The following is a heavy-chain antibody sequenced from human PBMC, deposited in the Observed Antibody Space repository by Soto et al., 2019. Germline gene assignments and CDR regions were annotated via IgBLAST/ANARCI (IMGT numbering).Heavy chain of an antibody. CDR2: TYYRSKWYN. CDR1: GDSVSSNRAS. D-gene: IGHD6-13*01. J-gene: IGHJ5*02. CDR3: ARAGYIAAAGTWWFDP. Sequence: SQTFSLTCAISGDSVSSNRASWNWIRQSPSRGLEWLGRTYYRSKWYNDYAVSVKSRITINPDTSKNQFSLQLNSVTPEDTAVYYCARAGYIAAAGTWWFDPWGQGTLVTVSS. V-gene: IGHV6-1*01.